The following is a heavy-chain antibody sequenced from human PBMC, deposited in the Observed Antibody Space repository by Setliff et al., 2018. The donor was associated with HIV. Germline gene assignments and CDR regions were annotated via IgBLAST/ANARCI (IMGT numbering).Heavy chain of an antibody. CDR3: ARILWGSFRHSLGWLDP. CDR2: IFPNDEK. J-gene: IGHJ5*02. V-gene: IGHV2-26*01. Sequence: LVNPTETLTLTCSVSGFSLDNTRMGVTWIRRPPGKALEWLAHIFPNDEKSYNTSLKTRLTISRDTSRSQVVLTMTNMDPVDTATYYCARILWGSFRHSLGWLDPWGQGTLVTVSS. CDR1: GFSLDNTRMG. D-gene: IGHD3-16*02.